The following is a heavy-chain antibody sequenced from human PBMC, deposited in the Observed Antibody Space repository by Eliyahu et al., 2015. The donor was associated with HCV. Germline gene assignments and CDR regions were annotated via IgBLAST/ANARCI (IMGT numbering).Heavy chain of an antibody. D-gene: IGHD3-3*01. CDR2: IHHSGST. CDR3: ARGFWSGYDDDAFDI. V-gene: IGHV4-34*01. J-gene: IGHJ3*02. Sequence: QVQLQQWGAGLLKPSETLSLTCAVYGGSFSGYYWSWIRQPPGKGLEWIGEIHHSGSTNYNPSLKSRVTISVDTSKNQFSLKLSSVTAADTAVYYCARGFWSGYDDDAFDIWGQGTMVTVSS. CDR1: GGSFSGYY.